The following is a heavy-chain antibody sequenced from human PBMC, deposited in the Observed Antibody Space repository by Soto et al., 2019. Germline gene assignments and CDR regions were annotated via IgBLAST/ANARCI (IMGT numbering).Heavy chain of an antibody. CDR3: AHWYYYDSSGYYFP. D-gene: IGHD3-22*01. CDR2: IYWDDDK. CDR1: GFSLSTSQVG. Sequence: SGPTLVNPTQTLTLTCTFSGFSLSTSQVGVGWIRQPPGKALEWLALIYWDDDKRYSPSLKSRLTITKDTSKNQVVLRMTNMDPFDTATYYCAHWYYYDSSGYYFPWGQGTLVTVSS. V-gene: IGHV2-5*02. J-gene: IGHJ5*02.